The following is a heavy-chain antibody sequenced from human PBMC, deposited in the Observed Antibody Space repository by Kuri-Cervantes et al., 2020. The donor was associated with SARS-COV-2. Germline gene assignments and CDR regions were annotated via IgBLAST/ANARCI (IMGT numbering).Heavy chain of an antibody. CDR2: INHSGST. CDR1: GGSFSGYY. D-gene: IGHD6-13*01. J-gene: IGHJ6*02. CDR3: ARDPIAAAGTRLYYYYGMDV. V-gene: IGHV4-34*01. Sequence: SQTLSLTCAVYGGSFSGYYWSWIRQPPGKGLEWIGEINHSGSTNYNPSLKSRVTISVDTSKNQFSLKLSSVTAADTAVYYCARDPIAAAGTRLYYYYGMDVWGQGTTVTVSS.